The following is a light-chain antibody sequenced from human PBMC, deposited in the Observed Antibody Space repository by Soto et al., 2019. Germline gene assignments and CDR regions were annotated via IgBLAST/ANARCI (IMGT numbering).Light chain of an antibody. CDR2: GGS. V-gene: IGKV3-15*01. CDR3: QQYNDWPTIT. J-gene: IGKJ5*01. CDR1: ESVRSG. Sequence: EVVMTQSPATLSEPAGDRATLSCRASESVRSGLAWYQQKPGQAPRLRIYGGSIRAADVPDRFSGSGSGTEFTLTISTLQSEDFAVYYCQQYNDWPTITFGQGTRLEAK.